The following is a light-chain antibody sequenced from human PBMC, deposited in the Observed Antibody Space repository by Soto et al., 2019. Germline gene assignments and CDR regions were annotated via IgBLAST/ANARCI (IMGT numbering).Light chain of an antibody. Sequence: VLSHSLGTLSLSPGERATLSCRASQSVSSSYLAWYQQKPGQAPRLLIYGASSRATGIPDRFSGSGSGTDFTLTISRLEPEDFAVYYCQQYGSSPPRLTFGGGTKVEI. V-gene: IGKV3-20*01. CDR2: GAS. J-gene: IGKJ4*01. CDR3: QQYGSSPPRLT. CDR1: QSVSSSY.